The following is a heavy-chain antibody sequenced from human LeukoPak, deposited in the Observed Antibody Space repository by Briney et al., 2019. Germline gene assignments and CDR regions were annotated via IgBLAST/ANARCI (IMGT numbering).Heavy chain of an antibody. V-gene: IGHV6-1*01. CDR1: GDSVSSNSAA. D-gene: IGHD6-19*01. Sequence: SQTLSLTCAISGDSVSSNSAAWNWIRQSPSRGLEWLGRTYYRSKWYNDSALSVKSRITIKPDTSKNQFSLQLKSVTPEDTAVYYCAKSYSSGWDFDYWGEGALVTVSS. CDR3: AKSYSSGWDFDY. J-gene: IGHJ4*02. CDR2: TYYRSKWYN.